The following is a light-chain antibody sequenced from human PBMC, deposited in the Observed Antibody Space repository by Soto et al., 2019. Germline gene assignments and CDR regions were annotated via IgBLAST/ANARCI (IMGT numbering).Light chain of an antibody. CDR3: QQTFGTPLVR. J-gene: IGKJ5*01. CDR2: AAS. Sequence: QSGSAWCAKEGKSVVMGWRVSASIRIHLNWYQQKPGKAPRLLIYAASRLQSGVPSRFSGPGSGTGFPLTISSLHSEAFAIYHRQQTFGTPLVRFRQGTRLEIK. V-gene: IGKV1-39*01. CDR1: ASIRIH.